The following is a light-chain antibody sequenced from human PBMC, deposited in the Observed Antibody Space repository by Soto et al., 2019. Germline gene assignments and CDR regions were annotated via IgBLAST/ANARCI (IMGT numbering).Light chain of an antibody. CDR1: QSVSSY. J-gene: IGKJ4*01. V-gene: IGKV3-11*01. CDR2: DAS. Sequence: EIVLTQSPATLSLSPGERATLSCRASQSVSSYLAWYQQKPGQAPRLLIHDASNRATGIPARFSGSGSGTDFTLTISSLEPEDFAVYYCQQRSNWLTFGGGTQVDIK. CDR3: QQRSNWLT.